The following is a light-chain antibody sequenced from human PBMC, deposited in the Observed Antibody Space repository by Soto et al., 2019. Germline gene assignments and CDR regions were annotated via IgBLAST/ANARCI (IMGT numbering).Light chain of an antibody. CDR1: GNAVSYQL. J-gene: IGLJ1*01. V-gene: IGLV2-23*02. CDR3: CSFVGASNDV. Sequence: QSALTQPASVSGSPGQSITISCSGNAVSYQLVSWYQQQPGKAPKLILYNVTRRPSGVSNRFSGFKSGTTASLKITGLQAEDEADYYCCSFVGASNDVLGNGTKVTVL. CDR2: NVT.